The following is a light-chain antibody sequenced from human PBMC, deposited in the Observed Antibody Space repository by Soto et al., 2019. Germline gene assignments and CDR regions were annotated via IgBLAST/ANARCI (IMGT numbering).Light chain of an antibody. CDR3: HQYQTWPRT. CDR1: QSVNSN. Sequence: DRVMTQSPVTLSASPGERITLSCRASQSVNSNLAWYQQKPGQAPELLIYGASSRATGVPARFTGSGSETEFTLTISGLQSEDVAIYYCHQYQTWPRTFGQGTKVDIK. V-gene: IGKV3-15*01. J-gene: IGKJ1*01. CDR2: GAS.